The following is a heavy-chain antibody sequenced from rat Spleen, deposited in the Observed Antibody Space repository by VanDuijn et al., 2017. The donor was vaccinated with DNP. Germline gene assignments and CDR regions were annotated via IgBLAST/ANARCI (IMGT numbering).Heavy chain of an antibody. Sequence: EVHLVESGGGLVQPGRSLKLSCTASGFTFSDYGMAWVRQAPKQGLEWVATISSGGDRTYYRDSVKGRFTISRDNVKNTLYLQMNSLRSEDTATYYCARGVYYYSATYWYFDFWGPGTMVSVSS. J-gene: IGHJ1*01. CDR3: ARGVYYYSATYWYFDF. D-gene: IGHD1-1*01. CDR2: ISSGGDRT. V-gene: IGHV5S13*01. CDR1: GFTFSDYG.